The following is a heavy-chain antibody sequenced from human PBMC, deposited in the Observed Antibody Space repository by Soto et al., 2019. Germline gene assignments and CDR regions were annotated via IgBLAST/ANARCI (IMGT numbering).Heavy chain of an antibody. D-gene: IGHD3-9*01. CDR1: GCTFINYA. J-gene: IGHJ4*02. CDR3: AKDATGFRSRFDY. CDR2: LTDNGSGT. V-gene: IGHV3-23*01. Sequence: PGGFQRLSYAAAGCTFINYAISWVLQAPGKGLEWVSALTDNGSGTYYPDSVKGRFTISRDNSKNTLYLQMNSLRADDTAVYYCAKDATGFRSRFDYWGQGTLVTVSS.